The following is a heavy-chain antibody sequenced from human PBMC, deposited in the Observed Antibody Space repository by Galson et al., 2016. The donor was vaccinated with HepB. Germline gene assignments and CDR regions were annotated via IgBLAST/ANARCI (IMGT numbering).Heavy chain of an antibody. CDR3: ARAQDYYGSGKGDYGMDV. J-gene: IGHJ6*02. Sequence: SLRLSCAASGFTFSIYAMSWVRQAPGKGLEWVSGINVGGGRTSYADSVKGRFTTSRDNSNNTLFLRMNALRAEDTAVYYCARAQDYYGSGKGDYGMDVWGQGTTVTVSS. V-gene: IGHV3-23*01. D-gene: IGHD3-10*01. CDR1: GFTFSIYA. CDR2: INVGGGRT.